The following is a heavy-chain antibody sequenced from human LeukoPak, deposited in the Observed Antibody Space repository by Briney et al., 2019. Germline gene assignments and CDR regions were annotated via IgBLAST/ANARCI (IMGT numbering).Heavy chain of an antibody. Sequence: RGSLRLSCAASGFTFSDYYMSWIRQAPGKGLEWVSYISSSGSTIYYADSVKGRFTISRDNAKNSLYLQMNSLRAEDTAVYYCARDPGDYYDSSGYYFRDAFDIWGQGTMVTVSS. CDR3: ARDPGDYYDSSGYYFRDAFDI. CDR2: ISSSGSTI. D-gene: IGHD3-22*01. J-gene: IGHJ3*02. CDR1: GFTFSDYY. V-gene: IGHV3-11*04.